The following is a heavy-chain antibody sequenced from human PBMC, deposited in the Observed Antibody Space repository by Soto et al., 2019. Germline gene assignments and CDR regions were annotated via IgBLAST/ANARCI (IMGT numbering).Heavy chain of an antibody. CDR3: ARPRGYSYGPIDY. V-gene: IGHV4-39*01. CDR1: GGSISSSSYY. J-gene: IGHJ4*02. CDR2: IYYSGST. D-gene: IGHD5-18*01. Sequence: QLQLQESGPGLVKPSETLSLTCTVSGGSISSSSYYWGWIRQPPGKGLEWIGSIYYSGSTYYNPSLKSRVTISVDTSTNQFSLKLSSVTAADTAVYYCARPRGYSYGPIDYWGQGTLVTVSS.